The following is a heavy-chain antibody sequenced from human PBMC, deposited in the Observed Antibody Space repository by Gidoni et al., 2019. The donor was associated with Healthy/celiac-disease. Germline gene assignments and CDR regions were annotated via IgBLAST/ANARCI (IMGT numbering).Heavy chain of an antibody. Sequence: EVQLVESGGGLVQPGRSLRLSCTASGFTFGDYAMSWVRQAPGKGLEWVGFIRSKAYGGTTEYAASVKGRFTISRDDSKSIAYLQMNSLKTEDTAVYYCTRDHGSGSYSDAFDIWGQGTMVTVSS. CDR1: GFTFGDYA. D-gene: IGHD3-10*01. J-gene: IGHJ3*02. CDR2: IRSKAYGGTT. V-gene: IGHV3-49*04. CDR3: TRDHGSGSYSDAFDI.